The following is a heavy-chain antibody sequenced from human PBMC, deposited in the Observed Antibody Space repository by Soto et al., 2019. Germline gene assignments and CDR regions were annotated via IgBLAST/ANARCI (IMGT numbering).Heavy chain of an antibody. J-gene: IGHJ4*02. CDR1: GGTFSSYA. D-gene: IGHD6-6*01. CDR2: IIPIFGTA. CDR3: ARGMSIAARDLDY. Sequence: SVKVSCKASGGTFSSYAISWVRQAPGQGLKWMGGIIPIFGTANYAQKFQGRATITADESTSTAYMELSSLRSEDTAVYYCARGMSIAARDLDYWGQGTLVTVSS. V-gene: IGHV1-69*13.